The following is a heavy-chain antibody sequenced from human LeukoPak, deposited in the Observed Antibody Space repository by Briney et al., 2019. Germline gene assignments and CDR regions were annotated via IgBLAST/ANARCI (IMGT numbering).Heavy chain of an antibody. CDR1: GGSISSYY. D-gene: IGHD3-10*01. V-gene: IGHV4-59*12. J-gene: IGHJ4*02. Sequence: SETLSLTCTVSGGSISSYYWNWIRQPPGKGLEWIGDIYYIWSTNYNPSLKSRVTISVDTSKNQFSLKLSSVTAADTAVYYCARVDRGVMSYWGQGTLGTVSS. CDR3: ARVDRGVMSY. CDR2: IYYIWST.